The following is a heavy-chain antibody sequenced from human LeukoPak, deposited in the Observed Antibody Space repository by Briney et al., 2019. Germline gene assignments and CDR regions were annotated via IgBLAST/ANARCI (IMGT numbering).Heavy chain of an antibody. CDR3: ARGPGYSGYDYLDY. Sequence: GGSLRLSCAASGFTFSSYAMHWVRQAPGKGLEWVAVISYDGSNKYYADSVKGRFTISRDNSKNTLYLQMNSLRAEDTAVYYCARGPGYSGYDYLDYWGQGTLVTVSS. CDR1: GFTFSSYA. CDR2: ISYDGSNK. D-gene: IGHD5-12*01. J-gene: IGHJ4*02. V-gene: IGHV3-30-3*01.